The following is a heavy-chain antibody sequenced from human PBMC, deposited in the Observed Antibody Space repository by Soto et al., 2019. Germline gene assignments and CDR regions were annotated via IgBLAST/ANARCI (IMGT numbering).Heavy chain of an antibody. V-gene: IGHV5-51*01. CDR3: AASIFYYGMDV. CDR2: IYPGDSDT. Sequence: VQSLKISCKVSVYTFTNYWIGRVRQMPGKGLEWMGIIYPGDSDTKYNPSFQGQVTISADKSITTTYLQWSSLKASDTAIYYCAASIFYYGMDVWGQGTTVTVSS. CDR1: VYTFTNYW. J-gene: IGHJ6*02.